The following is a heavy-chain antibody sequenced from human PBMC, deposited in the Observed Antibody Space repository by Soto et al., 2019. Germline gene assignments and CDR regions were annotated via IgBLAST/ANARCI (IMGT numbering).Heavy chain of an antibody. Sequence: QVHLVESGGGVVQPGGSLRLSCAASGFTINRNDMYWVRQAPGKRLEWVAVMSFDGNHQHYADSVKGRFTISRDNSKNTLSLQMNSLRRDDTAVYYCAFCERFPRVSVDYYALDVCGQGTTVIVSS. D-gene: IGHD3-3*01. CDR1: GFTINRND. CDR2: MSFDGNHQ. CDR3: AFCERFPRVSVDYYALDV. V-gene: IGHV3-30*03. J-gene: IGHJ6*02.